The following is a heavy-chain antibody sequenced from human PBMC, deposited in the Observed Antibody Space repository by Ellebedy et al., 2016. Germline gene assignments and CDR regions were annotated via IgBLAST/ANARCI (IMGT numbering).Heavy chain of an antibody. V-gene: IGHV3-21*01. D-gene: IGHD5-24*01. J-gene: IGHJ4*02. Sequence: GESLKISXAASGFTFSSYSMNWVRQAPGKGLEWVSSISSSSSYIYYADSVKGRFTISRDNAKNSLYLQMNSLRAEDTAVYYCARESRDGYNYGDYWGQGTLVTVSS. CDR1: GFTFSSYS. CDR3: ARESRDGYNYGDY. CDR2: ISSSSSYI.